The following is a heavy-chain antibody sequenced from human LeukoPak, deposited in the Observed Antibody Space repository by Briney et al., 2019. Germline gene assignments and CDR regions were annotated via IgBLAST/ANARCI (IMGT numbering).Heavy chain of an antibody. J-gene: IGHJ5*02. D-gene: IGHD4-11*01. V-gene: IGHV4-4*07. CDR2: IYTSGST. CDR3: ARDWDYSNPNWFDP. Sequence: SDTLSLTCTVSGGSISNYYWAWVRQPAGKGLEWIGRIYTSGSTNYNPSLKSRVTISVDTSKNQFSLKLSSVTAADTAVYYCARDWDYSNPNWFDPWGQGTLVTVSS. CDR1: GGSISNYY.